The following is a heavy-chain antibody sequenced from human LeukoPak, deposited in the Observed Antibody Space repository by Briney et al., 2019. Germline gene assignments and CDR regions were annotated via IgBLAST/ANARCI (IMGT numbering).Heavy chain of an antibody. CDR3: ARGLENFDC. CDR2: INSNSGGT. D-gene: IGHD4-11*01. CDR1: GYTFTGSY. Sequence: ASVMLSCKASGYTFTGSYMHWVRQAPGQGLEWVGRINSNSGGTSFAQKFQGSVTMTRDTSISTAYMKLSRLRSDDTAVYYCARGLENFDCWGQGTLVTVSS. V-gene: IGHV1-2*06. J-gene: IGHJ4*02.